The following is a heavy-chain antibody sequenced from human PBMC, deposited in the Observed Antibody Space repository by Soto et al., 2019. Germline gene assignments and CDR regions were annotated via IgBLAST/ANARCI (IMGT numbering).Heavy chain of an antibody. J-gene: IGHJ5*02. CDR2: IYDSGSN. CDR1: GDSIGSYY. Sequence: PSETLSLTCTVSGDSIGSYYWSWIRQPPGKGLEWIGYIYDSGSNHYNPSLKSRVTISEDTSKNQFSLKLSSVTAADTAIYYCARASLSRLLLWFGESCLDPWGPGTLVTVSS. CDR3: ARASLSRLLLWFGESCLDP. D-gene: IGHD3-10*01. V-gene: IGHV4-59*01.